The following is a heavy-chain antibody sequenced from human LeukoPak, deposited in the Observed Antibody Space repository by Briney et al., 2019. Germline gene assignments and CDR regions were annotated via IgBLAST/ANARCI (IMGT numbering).Heavy chain of an antibody. J-gene: IGHJ5*02. CDR2: ISYDGSNK. CDR3: AKDRDITMVRGVTGYNWFDP. CDR1: GFTFSSYG. Sequence: PGRSLRLSCAASGFTFSSYGMHWVRQAPGKGLEWVAVISYDGSNKYYADSVKGRFTISRDNSKNTLYLQMNSLRAEDTAVYYCAKDRDITMVRGVTGYNWFDPWGQGTLVTVSS. D-gene: IGHD3-10*01. V-gene: IGHV3-30*18.